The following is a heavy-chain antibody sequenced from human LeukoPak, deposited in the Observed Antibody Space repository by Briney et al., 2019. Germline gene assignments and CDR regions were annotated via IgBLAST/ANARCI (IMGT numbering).Heavy chain of an antibody. CDR3: ARLGYCSSTSCYGGWFDP. Sequence: SETLSLTCAVSGGSISSGGYSWSWIRQPPGKGLEWIGYIYHSGSTYYNPSLKSRVTISVDRSKNQFSLKLSSVTAADTAVYYCARLGYCSSTSCYGGWFDPWGQGTLVIVPS. CDR2: IYHSGST. CDR1: GGSISSGGYS. V-gene: IGHV4-30-2*01. J-gene: IGHJ5*02. D-gene: IGHD2-2*01.